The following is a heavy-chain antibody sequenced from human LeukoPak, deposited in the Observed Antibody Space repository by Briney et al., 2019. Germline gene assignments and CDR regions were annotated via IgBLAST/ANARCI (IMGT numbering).Heavy chain of an antibody. CDR3: ARGYYDFWSGYYSEVPYNWFDP. CDR2: INPSGGST. CDR1: GYTFTSYY. J-gene: IGHJ5*02. D-gene: IGHD3-3*01. V-gene: IGHV1-46*01. Sequence: ASVKVSCKASGYTFTSYYMHWVRQAPGQGLEWMGIINPSGGSTSYAQKFQGRVTMTRDTSTSTVYMELSSLRSEDTAVYYCARGYYDFWSGYYSEVPYNWFDPWGQGTLVTVSS.